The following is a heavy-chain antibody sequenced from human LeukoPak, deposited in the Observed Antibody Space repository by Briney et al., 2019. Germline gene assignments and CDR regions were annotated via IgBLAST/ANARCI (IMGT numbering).Heavy chain of an antibody. J-gene: IGHJ4*02. CDR3: ARYDSSDQYYDY. Sequence: PSETLSHTCIVSGGSINGFYWSWIRQPPGEGLEWIGYIYYRGTTKYNPSLKSRVIISVDTSKNQFSLRLSSVTAAGPAVYYCARYDSSDQYYDYWGQGTLVTVSA. V-gene: IGHV4-59*01. CDR2: IYYRGTT. CDR1: GGSINGFY. D-gene: IGHD3-22*01.